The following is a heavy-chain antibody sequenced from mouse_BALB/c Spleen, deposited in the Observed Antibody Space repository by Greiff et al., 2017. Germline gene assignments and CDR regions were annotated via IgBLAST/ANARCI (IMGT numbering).Heavy chain of an antibody. V-gene: IGHV14-4*02. Sequence: EVKLMESGAELVRSGASVKLSCTASRFNIKDYYMHWVKQRPEQGLEWIGWIDPENGDTEYAPKFQGKATMTADTSSNTAYLQLSSLTSEDTAVYYCNVRQFAYWGQGTLVTVSA. CDR3: NVRQFAY. D-gene: IGHD2-12*01. J-gene: IGHJ3*01. CDR1: RFNIKDYY. CDR2: IDPENGDT.